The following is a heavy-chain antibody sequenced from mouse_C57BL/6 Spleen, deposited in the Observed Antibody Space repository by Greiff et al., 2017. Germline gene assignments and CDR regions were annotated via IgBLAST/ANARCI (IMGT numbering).Heavy chain of an antibody. D-gene: IGHD1-1*01. CDR2: IRSKSSNYAT. Sequence: EVMLVESGGGLVQPKGSLKLSCAASGFTFNTYAMHWVRQAPGKGLEWVARIRSKSSNYATYYADSVKDRFTISRDDSQSMLYLQMNNLKTEDTAMYYCVRDYDGSSFDWYFDVWGTGTTVTVSS. CDR1: GFTFNTYA. CDR3: VRDYDGSSFDWYFDV. V-gene: IGHV10-3*01. J-gene: IGHJ1*03.